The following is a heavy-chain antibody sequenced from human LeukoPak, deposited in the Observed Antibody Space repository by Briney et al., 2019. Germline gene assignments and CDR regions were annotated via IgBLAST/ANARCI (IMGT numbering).Heavy chain of an antibody. V-gene: IGHV1-69*05. Sequence: SVKVSCKASGGTFSSYAISWVRQAPGQGLEWMGGIIPIFGTANYARKFQGRVTITTDESTSTAYMELSSLRSEDTAVYYCAGTQSVGSSAGYYYYYYMDVWGKGTTVTVSS. J-gene: IGHJ6*03. D-gene: IGHD6-6*01. CDR1: GGTFSSYA. CDR2: IIPIFGTA. CDR3: AGTQSVGSSAGYYYYYYMDV.